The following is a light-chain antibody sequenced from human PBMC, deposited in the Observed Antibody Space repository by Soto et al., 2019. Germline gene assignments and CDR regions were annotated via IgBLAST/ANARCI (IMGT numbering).Light chain of an antibody. V-gene: IGLV2-14*03. CDR3: TSYTTSSTYV. CDR2: DVN. CDR1: SSDVGFYNY. Sequence: QSVLTQPASVSLAPGQSIAISCTGTSSDVGFYNYVSWYQQHPGKAPKLMVYDVNNRPSGVSNRFSGSKSGNTASLTISGLQAEDEADYYCTSYTTSSTYVFGTGTKVTVL. J-gene: IGLJ1*01.